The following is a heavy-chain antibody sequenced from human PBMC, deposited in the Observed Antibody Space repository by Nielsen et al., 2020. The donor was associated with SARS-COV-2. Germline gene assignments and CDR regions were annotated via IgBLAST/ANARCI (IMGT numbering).Heavy chain of an antibody. J-gene: IGHJ3*02. Sequence: SETLSLTCAVYGGSFSGYYWSWIRQPPGKGLEWIGEINHSGSTNYNPSLKSRVTISVDTSKNQFSLKLSSVTAADTAVYYCARPGVFYDSSGYHMETDAFDIWGQGTMVTVSS. V-gene: IGHV4-34*01. D-gene: IGHD3-22*01. CDR3: ARPGVFYDSSGYHMETDAFDI. CDR2: INHSGST. CDR1: GGSFSGYY.